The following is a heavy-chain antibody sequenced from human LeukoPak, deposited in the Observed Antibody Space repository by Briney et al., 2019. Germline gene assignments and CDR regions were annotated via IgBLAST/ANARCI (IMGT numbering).Heavy chain of an antibody. V-gene: IGHV4-59*01. CDR2: IYYSGST. J-gene: IGHJ4*02. CDR1: GASISSYY. CDR3: ARYSYDSSGSDY. Sequence: SETLSLTCTVSGASISSYYWSWIRQPPGKGLEWIGYIYYSGSTNYNPSLKSRVTISVDTSKNQFSLKLSSVTAADMAVYYCARYSYDSSGSDYWGQGTLVTVSS. D-gene: IGHD3-22*01.